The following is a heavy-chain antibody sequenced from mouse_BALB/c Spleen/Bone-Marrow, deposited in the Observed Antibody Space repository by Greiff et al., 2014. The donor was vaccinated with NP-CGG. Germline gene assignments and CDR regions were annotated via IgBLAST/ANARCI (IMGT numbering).Heavy chain of an antibody. V-gene: IGHV1-7*01. Sequence: QVQLQQSGAGLAKPGASVKMSCKTSGYIFVTYWMHWVKQRPGQGLEWIGYINPSTGYTEYNQKFKDKSTLTADKSSNTAFMQLSSLTSADSAVYYCVDWPYYAFDYWGQGTSVTVSS. CDR3: VDWPYYAFDY. CDR1: GYIFVTYW. J-gene: IGHJ4*01. CDR2: INPSTGYT.